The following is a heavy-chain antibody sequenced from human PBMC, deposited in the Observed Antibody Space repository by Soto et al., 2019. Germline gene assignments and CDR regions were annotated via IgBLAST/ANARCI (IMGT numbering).Heavy chain of an antibody. CDR3: ARDAPNYDSSGYYHFPGWCDP. J-gene: IGHJ5*02. CDR2: TYYRSKWYN. CDR1: GDSVSSNSAA. V-gene: IGHV6-1*01. Sequence: QVQLQQSGPGLVKPSQTLSLTCAISGDSVSSNSAAWNWIRQSPSRGLEWLGRTYYRSKWYNDYAVSVQSRITINPDTSKNQFSLQPNSVAREDTAVYYCARDAPNYDSSGYYHFPGWCDPWGQGTLVTVSS. D-gene: IGHD3-22*01.